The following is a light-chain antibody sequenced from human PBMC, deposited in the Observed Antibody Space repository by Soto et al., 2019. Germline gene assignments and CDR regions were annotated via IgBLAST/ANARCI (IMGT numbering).Light chain of an antibody. CDR1: HTVLYSSNNKKY. Sequence: DIVMTQSPDSLAVSLGERATINCKSSHTVLYSSNNKKYLAWYQQKPGQAPKLLIYWASTRESGVPDLFSGSGSGTDFTLTISSLQAEDGAVYYCQQYYNTLPLTFGGGTKVELK. CDR2: WAS. CDR3: QQYYNTLPLT. J-gene: IGKJ4*01. V-gene: IGKV4-1*01.